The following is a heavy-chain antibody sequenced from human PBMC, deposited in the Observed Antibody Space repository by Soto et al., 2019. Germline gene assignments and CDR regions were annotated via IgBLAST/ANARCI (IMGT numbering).Heavy chain of an antibody. CDR2: IIPIFGTP. J-gene: IGHJ4*02. D-gene: IGHD5-18*01. CDR3: ATNEGRVGYSLDY. Sequence: ASVKVSCKASGFTFSRQDMRWVRQAPGQGLEWMGWIIPIFGTPQYAEKFQDRVTITADESTNIAYMELSSLTSEDTAVYFCATNEGRVGYSLDYWRQGTLITVSS. CDR1: GFTFSRQD. V-gene: IGHV1-69*13.